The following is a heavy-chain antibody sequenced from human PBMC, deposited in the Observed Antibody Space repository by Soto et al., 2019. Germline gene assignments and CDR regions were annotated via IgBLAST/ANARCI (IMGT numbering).Heavy chain of an antibody. CDR1: GYTFTSYY. CDR3: ARDQGHFSGSGRRGPLYYFDY. Sequence: GASVKVSCKASGYTFTSYYMHCVRQAPGQGLEWMGIINPSGGSTSYAQKFQGRVTMTRDTSTSTVYMELSSLRSEDTAVYYCARDQGHFSGSGRRGPLYYFDYWGQGTLVTVSS. J-gene: IGHJ4*02. CDR2: INPSGGST. V-gene: IGHV1-46*01. D-gene: IGHD3-10*01.